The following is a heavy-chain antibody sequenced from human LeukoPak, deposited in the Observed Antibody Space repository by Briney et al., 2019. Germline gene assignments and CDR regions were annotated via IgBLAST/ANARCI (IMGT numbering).Heavy chain of an antibody. J-gene: IGHJ6*03. CDR1: GGSIRSSSYY. D-gene: IGHD3-10*01. CDR3: AREKGYIWFGELSHYYYYYMDV. Sequence: SETLSLTCTVSGGSIRSSSYYWGWIRQPPGKGLEWIGSIYYSGSTNYNPSLKSRVTISVDKSKNQFSLKLSSVTAADTAVYYCAREKGYIWFGELSHYYYYYMDVWGKGTTVTVSS. V-gene: IGHV4-39*07. CDR2: IYYSGST.